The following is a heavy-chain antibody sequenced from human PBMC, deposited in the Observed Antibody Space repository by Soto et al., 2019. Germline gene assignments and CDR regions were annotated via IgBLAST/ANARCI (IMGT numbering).Heavy chain of an antibody. Sequence: EVQLLESGGGLVQPGGSLRLSCAASGFTFNNYAMNWVRQAPGKGLEWVSAISGGGDTTSYADSVKGRFTVSRDGSKNTLYLQMSSLRAEDTARYYCAKGRGGSGSLTPRVDFWGQGTLVTVSS. CDR3: AKGRGGSGSLTPRVDF. J-gene: IGHJ4*02. CDR1: GFTFNNYA. D-gene: IGHD3-10*01. CDR2: ISGGGDTT. V-gene: IGHV3-23*01.